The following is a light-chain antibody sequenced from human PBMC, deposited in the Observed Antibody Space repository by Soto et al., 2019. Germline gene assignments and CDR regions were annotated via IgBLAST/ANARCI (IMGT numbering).Light chain of an antibody. V-gene: IGKV1-33*01. Sequence: DIQMTQSPSSLPASVGARVSITCQASQDIGTSLSWFQHKPVRAPKLLIYGASYLETGVPSRFRGSGSGTDFTFTITSLQPEDIATYYCQHYNNLPPFTFGPGTIVDIK. J-gene: IGKJ3*01. CDR1: QDIGTS. CDR2: GAS. CDR3: QHYNNLPPFT.